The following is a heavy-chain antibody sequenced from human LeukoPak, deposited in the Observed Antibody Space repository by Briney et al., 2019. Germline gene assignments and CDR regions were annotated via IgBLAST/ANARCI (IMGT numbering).Heavy chain of an antibody. J-gene: IGHJ4*02. CDR3: AREVGHGGNTANDY. D-gene: IGHD4-23*01. V-gene: IGHV3-33*01. CDR2: IWYDGSNK. Sequence: PGGSLRLSCAASGFTFSSYGMHWVRQAPGKGLEWVAVIWYDGSNKYYADSVKGRFTVSRDNSKNTLYLQMNSLRAEDTAVYYCAREVGHGGNTANDYWGQRTLVTVSS. CDR1: GFTFSSYG.